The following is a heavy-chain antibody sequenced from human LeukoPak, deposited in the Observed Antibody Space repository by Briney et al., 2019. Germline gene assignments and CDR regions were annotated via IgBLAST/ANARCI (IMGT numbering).Heavy chain of an antibody. J-gene: IGHJ6*03. CDR2: IYSGGST. D-gene: IGHD5-18*01. CDR1: RFTVSINY. CDR3: LGGYEGYSHGYYYYMDV. V-gene: IGHV3-53*01. Sequence: PGGSLRLSCAPSRFTVSINYLSWVRPAPRKGLEWVSVIYSGGSTYYADSVQGRFTIPSDNSKHTPYLHINSLRDEHTAGYLFLGGYEGYSHGYYYYMDVWGKGTTVTISS.